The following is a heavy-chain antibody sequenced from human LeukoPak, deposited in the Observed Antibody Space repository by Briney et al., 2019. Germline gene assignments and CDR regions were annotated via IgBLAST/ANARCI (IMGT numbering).Heavy chain of an antibody. V-gene: IGHV4-34*01. CDR1: GGSFSGYY. J-gene: IGHJ4*02. Sequence: NPSETLSLTCAVYGGSFSGYYWSWIRQPPGKGLAWIGEINHSGSTNYNPSLKGRVTISVDTSKNQFSLKLNSVTAADTAVYYCARGRMGYSSGWYWNYWGQGTLVTVSS. D-gene: IGHD6-19*01. CDR2: INHSGST. CDR3: ARGRMGYSSGWYWNY.